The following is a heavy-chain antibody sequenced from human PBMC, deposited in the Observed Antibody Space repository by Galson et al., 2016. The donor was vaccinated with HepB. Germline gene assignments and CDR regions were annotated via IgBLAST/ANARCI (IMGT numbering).Heavy chain of an antibody. V-gene: IGHV3-43*01. CDR1: GFTFGDYT. J-gene: IGHJ4*02. D-gene: IGHD3-16*01. CDR2: ITWYGGDT. Sequence: SLRLSCAASGFTFGDYTMHWARQTPEKGLEWVSLITWYGGDTYYADSVKGRFTISRDNSKNSLYLQMNSLRTEDTALYYCAKDNPLSPGAFDYWGQGTLVTVSS. CDR3: AKDNPLSPGAFDY.